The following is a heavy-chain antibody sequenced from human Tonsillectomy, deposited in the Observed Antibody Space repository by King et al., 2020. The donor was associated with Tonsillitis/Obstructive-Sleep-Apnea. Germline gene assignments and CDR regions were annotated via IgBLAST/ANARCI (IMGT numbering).Heavy chain of an antibody. D-gene: IGHD4-17*01. V-gene: IGHV5-51*01. CDR1: GYLFTNFW. J-gene: IGHJ4*02. Sequence: VQLVESGAEVKKPGESLKISCKGFGYLFTNFWIGWVRQMPGRGLEWMGIIYAGDSDTRYSPSFQGHVTISVDKSVNTAYMQWSSLKASDTAIYYCARHGDYSDYWGQGTLVTVSS. CDR3: ARHGDYSDY. CDR2: IYAGDSDT.